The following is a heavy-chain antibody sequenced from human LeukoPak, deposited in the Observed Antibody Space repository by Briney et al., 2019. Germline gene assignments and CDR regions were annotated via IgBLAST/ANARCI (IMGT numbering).Heavy chain of an antibody. D-gene: IGHD1-1*01. Sequence: PSETLSLTCVVSGFSISSGYYWGWIRQPPGKGLECIGNIHPSGTTFFNSSLNSRVTMSIDTSKNQFSLKLTSATAADTAVYYCAREVERRIVNWGQGILVTVSS. CDR2: IHPSGTT. J-gene: IGHJ4*02. CDR1: GFSISSGYY. CDR3: AREVERRIVN. V-gene: IGHV4-38-2*02.